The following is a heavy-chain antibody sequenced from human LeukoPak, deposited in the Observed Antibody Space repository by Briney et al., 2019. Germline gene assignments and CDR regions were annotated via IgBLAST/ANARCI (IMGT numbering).Heavy chain of an antibody. CDR1: GYTFTNYY. J-gene: IGHJ4*02. Sequence: GASVKVSCKASGYTFTNYYMHWVRQAPGQGLEWMGIINPSGGSTSYAQKFQGRVTMTRDMSTSTVYMELSSLRSEDTAVYYCARDGAGTFARFDYWGQGTLVTVSS. CDR2: INPSGGST. D-gene: IGHD6-13*01. CDR3: ARDGAGTFARFDY. V-gene: IGHV1-46*01.